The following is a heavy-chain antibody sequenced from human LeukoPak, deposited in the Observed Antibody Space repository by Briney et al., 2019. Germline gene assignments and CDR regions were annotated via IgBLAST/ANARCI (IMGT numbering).Heavy chain of an antibody. J-gene: IGHJ4*02. D-gene: IGHD3-10*01. CDR1: GFTFNNYP. CDR2: IGYDGRFK. Sequence: GGSLRLSCAASGFTFNNYPMHWVRQAPGKGLEWVAVIGYDGRFKFHSDSVKGRFTISRDDSKNTLYLQMNSLRPEDTAVYYCARDPRKGSPYYFDYWGQGTLVTVST. V-gene: IGHV3-30*04. CDR3: ARDPRKGSPYYFDY.